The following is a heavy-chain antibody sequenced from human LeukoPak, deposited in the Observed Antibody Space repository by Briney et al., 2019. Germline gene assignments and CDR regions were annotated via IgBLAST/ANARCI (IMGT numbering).Heavy chain of an antibody. CDR1: GFTFSSYG. CDR2: ISYDGSNK. D-gene: IGHD6-19*01. CDR3: AKDSSGPAY. J-gene: IGHJ4*02. Sequence: PGRSLRLSCAASGFTFSSYGMHWVRQAPGKGLEWVAVISYDGSNKYYADSVKGRFTISRDNSKNTLYLQMNSLRAEDTAVYYCAKDSSGPAYWGQGTLVTVSS. V-gene: IGHV3-30*18.